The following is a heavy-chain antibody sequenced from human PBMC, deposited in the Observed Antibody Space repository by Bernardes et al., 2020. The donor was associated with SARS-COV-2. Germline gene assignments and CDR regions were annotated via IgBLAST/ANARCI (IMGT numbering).Heavy chain of an antibody. Sequence: GGSLRLSCAASGFTSSEHYMDWVRQAPGKGLEWVGRSRRKADSYSTEYAASVKGRFSISRDESKNSMYLQMNSLKTEDTAIYYCAKDPCSGGSCYSGGLDYWGQGTLVTVSS. CDR3: AKDPCSGGSCYSGGLDY. CDR2: SRRKADSYST. V-gene: IGHV3-72*01. CDR1: GFTSSEHY. J-gene: IGHJ4*02. D-gene: IGHD2-15*01.